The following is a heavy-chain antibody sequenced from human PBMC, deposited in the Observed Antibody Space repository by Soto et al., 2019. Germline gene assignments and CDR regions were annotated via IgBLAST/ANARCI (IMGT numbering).Heavy chain of an antibody. D-gene: IGHD3-3*01. Sequence: SETLCLTCAVYGGSFSGYYWSWIRQPPGKGLEWIGEINHSGSTNYNPSLKSRVTISVDTSKNQFSLKLSSVTAADTAVYYCARGQTRTIFGVVTTYNWFDPWGQGTLVTVS. CDR2: INHSGST. CDR1: GGSFSGYY. J-gene: IGHJ5*02. CDR3: ARGQTRTIFGVVTTYNWFDP. V-gene: IGHV4-34*01.